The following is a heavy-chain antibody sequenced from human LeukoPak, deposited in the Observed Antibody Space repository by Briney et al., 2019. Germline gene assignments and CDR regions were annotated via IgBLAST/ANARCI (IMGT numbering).Heavy chain of an antibody. Sequence: ASVKVSCKASGYDFTSVGITWVRRAPGQGLEWMGWINPNSGGTNYAQKFQGRVTMTRDTSVSTAYMELSRLRSDDTAVYYCARDSSRLPEDYWGQGTLVTVSS. D-gene: IGHD6-13*01. CDR1: GYDFTSVG. V-gene: IGHV1-2*02. CDR2: INPNSGGT. J-gene: IGHJ4*02. CDR3: ARDSSRLPEDY.